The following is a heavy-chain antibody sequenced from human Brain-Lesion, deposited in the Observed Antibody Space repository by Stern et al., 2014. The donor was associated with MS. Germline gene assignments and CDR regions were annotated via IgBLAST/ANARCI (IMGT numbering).Heavy chain of an antibody. J-gene: IGHJ4*02. CDR1: GYTFSSYD. CDR2: MNPYSGNT. Sequence: QVQLVQSGAEVKKPGASVKVSCKASGYTFSSYDITWVRQASGHGLARMGWMNPYSGNTGYAQKFKGRVSMTSDPSISTVYRELTSLTSDDTAVYFCARAVRNQLLSEYWGQGTLVTVSS. V-gene: IGHV1-8*01. D-gene: IGHD2-2*01. CDR3: ARAVRNQLLSEY.